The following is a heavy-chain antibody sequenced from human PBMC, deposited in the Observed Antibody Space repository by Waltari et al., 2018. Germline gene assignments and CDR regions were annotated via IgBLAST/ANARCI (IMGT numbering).Heavy chain of an antibody. CDR2: SITIFGIA. V-gene: IGHV1-69*10. Sequence: QVQLVQSGAEVKKPGSSVKVSCKASGGTFSSYAISWVRQAPGQGLEWMGGSITIFGIANVAGKLEGRVTTTADKSTSSAYMGRSSLRSEVTAVYYGASGTHGPSREPHDACDILRQGTMVTVS. CDR3: ASGTHGPSREPHDACDI. J-gene: IGHJ3*02. CDR1: GGTFSSYA. D-gene: IGHD1-26*01.